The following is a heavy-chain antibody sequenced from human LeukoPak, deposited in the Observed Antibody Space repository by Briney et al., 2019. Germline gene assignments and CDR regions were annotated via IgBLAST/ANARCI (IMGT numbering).Heavy chain of an antibody. CDR1: GFTFSSYG. Sequence: GGSLRLSCAASGFTFSSYGMHWVRQAPAKELEGVAVISYDGSNKYYADSVKGRFTISRDNSKNTLYLQMNSLRAEDTAVYYCAKNGGAVSYYFDFWGQGTLVTVSS. D-gene: IGHD3-16*01. J-gene: IGHJ4*02. CDR2: ISYDGSNK. CDR3: AKNGGAVSYYFDF. V-gene: IGHV3-30*18.